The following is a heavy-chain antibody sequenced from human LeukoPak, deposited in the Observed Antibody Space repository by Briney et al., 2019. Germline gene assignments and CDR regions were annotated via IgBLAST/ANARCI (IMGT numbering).Heavy chain of an antibody. CDR1: GDSISSASYC. CDR2: FYSNGST. Sequence: PSQTLSLTCAVSGDSISSASYCWSWVRQPAGKGLEWIGRFYSNGSTNYNPSLKSRVTISVDTSQKQFSLRLNSVTVADTAVYYCARVNRNFYYDSSGYGHFYYMDVWGKGTTVTVSS. CDR3: ARVNRNFYYDSSGYGHFYYMDV. D-gene: IGHD3-22*01. J-gene: IGHJ6*03. V-gene: IGHV4-61*02.